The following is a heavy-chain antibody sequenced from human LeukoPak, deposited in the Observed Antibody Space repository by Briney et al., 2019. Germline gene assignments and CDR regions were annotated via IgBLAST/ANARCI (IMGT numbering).Heavy chain of an antibody. D-gene: IGHD6-19*01. J-gene: IGHJ4*02. Sequence: ASVKVSCKASXXXXXXYYMXXXXXXPGXXLEWMGWINPXXGGTKYAXXFXGRVTMTRDTSISTAYMELSRLRSDDTAVYYCARLHGWSCAAVAGCDYWGQGTLVTVSS. V-gene: IGHV1-2*02. CDR1: XXXXXXYY. CDR2: INPXXGGT. CDR3: ARLHGWSCAAVAGCDY.